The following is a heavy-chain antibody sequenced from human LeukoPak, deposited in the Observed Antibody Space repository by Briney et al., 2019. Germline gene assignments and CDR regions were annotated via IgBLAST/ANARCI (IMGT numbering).Heavy chain of an antibody. CDR3: ARGFSGPTKNWFDP. D-gene: IGHD6-25*01. Sequence: ASVKVSCKGSGYSFIGYYMHWVRQAPGQGLEWMGWINPNSGGTNYTQKFQGRVTMTRDTSTSTAYMELSRLRSDDTAVYFCARGFSGPTKNWFDPWGQGTRVTVSS. J-gene: IGHJ5*02. CDR2: INPNSGGT. V-gene: IGHV1-2*02. CDR1: GYSFIGYY.